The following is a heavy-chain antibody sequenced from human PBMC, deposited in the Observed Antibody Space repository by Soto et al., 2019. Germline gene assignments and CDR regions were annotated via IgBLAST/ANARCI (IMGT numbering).Heavy chain of an antibody. CDR2: IFHDGTT. V-gene: IGHV4-4*02. J-gene: IGHJ6*02. CDR1: GGSISSGYW. Sequence: SETLSLTCAVSGGSISSGYWWSWVRQPPGERLEWNGEIFHDGTTNYNPSLKSRITINPDTSKNQFSLQLNSVTPEDTAVYYCARVGGSEYYDFWSGYHPRYYYYGMDVWGQGTTVTVSS. CDR3: ARVGGSEYYDFWSGYHPRYYYYGMDV. D-gene: IGHD3-3*01.